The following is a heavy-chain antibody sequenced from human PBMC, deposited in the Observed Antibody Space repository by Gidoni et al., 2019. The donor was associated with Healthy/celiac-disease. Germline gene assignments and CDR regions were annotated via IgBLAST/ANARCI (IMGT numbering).Heavy chain of an antibody. V-gene: IGHV3-30-3*01. CDR1: GFPFSSYA. CDR3: AREDYFC. Sequence: QVQLVESGGGVVQPGRSLRLPCAASGFPFSSYAMHWVRQAPGKGLEWVAVISYDGSNKYYADSVKGRFTISRDNSKNTLYLQMNSLRAEDTAVYYCAREDYFCWGQGTLVTVSS. D-gene: IGHD3-16*01. CDR2: ISYDGSNK. J-gene: IGHJ4*02.